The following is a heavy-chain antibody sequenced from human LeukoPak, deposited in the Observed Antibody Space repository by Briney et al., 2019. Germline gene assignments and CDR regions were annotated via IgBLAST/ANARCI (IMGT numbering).Heavy chain of an antibody. CDR2: IKLDGSQE. CDR3: ARGVPYPSWSGPHYSDY. V-gene: IGHV3-7*01. Sequence: GGFVILSCAASVFTFSTYWMSWVRQAPWKGLEWVARIKLDGSQEYYVGSVKGRFTISRDNAKNSLYLQTNSLRVEDTAVYYCARGVPYPSWSGPHYSDYWGQGTLVTVSS. J-gene: IGHJ4*02. D-gene: IGHD3-3*01. CDR1: VFTFSTYW.